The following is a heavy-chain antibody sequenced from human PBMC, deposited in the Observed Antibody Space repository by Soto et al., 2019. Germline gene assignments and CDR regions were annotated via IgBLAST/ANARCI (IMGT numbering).Heavy chain of an antibody. V-gene: IGHV3-74*01. CDR3: ARPRYDGSGTPFDH. CDR2: INGDESTT. J-gene: IGHJ4*02. Sequence: EVQLVESGGALVQPGGSLRLSCAASGFTFSSYWMHWVRQAPGKGLVWVSRINGDESTTTYADSVKGRFIISRDNAKNMLYLQMNSLTAEDTAVYYCARPRYDGSGTPFDHWGQGTLVTVSS. CDR1: GFTFSSYW. D-gene: IGHD3-22*01.